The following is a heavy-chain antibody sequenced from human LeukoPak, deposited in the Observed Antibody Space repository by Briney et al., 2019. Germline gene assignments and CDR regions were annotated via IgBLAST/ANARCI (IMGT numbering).Heavy chain of an antibody. Sequence: ASVKVSCKASGYTFTSYGISWVRQAPGQGLEWMGWISAYNGNTNYAQKLQGRVTMTTDTSTSTAYMELSSLRSEDTAVYYCARDRGSGYDPKREFDYWGQGTLVTVS. J-gene: IGHJ4*02. V-gene: IGHV1-18*01. CDR2: ISAYNGNT. D-gene: IGHD5-12*01. CDR1: GYTFTSYG. CDR3: ARDRGSGYDPKREFDY.